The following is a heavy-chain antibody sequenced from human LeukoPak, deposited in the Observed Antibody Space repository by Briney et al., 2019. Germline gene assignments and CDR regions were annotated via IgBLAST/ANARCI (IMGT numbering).Heavy chain of an antibody. CDR3: ARGAHGSGFDI. J-gene: IGHJ3*02. D-gene: IGHD1-26*01. CDR2: IYPGDSDT. Sequence: GESLKISCQTFGFTFATNWIGWVRQMPGKGLDCLGVIYPGDSDTRYSPSFQGQVTIPADKSISTAYLLWSSLKASDTAIYYCARGAHGSGFDIWGEGTMVTVFS. V-gene: IGHV5-51*01. CDR1: GFTFATNW.